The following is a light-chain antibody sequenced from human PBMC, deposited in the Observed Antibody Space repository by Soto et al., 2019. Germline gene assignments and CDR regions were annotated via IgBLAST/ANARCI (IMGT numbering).Light chain of an antibody. J-gene: IGKJ4*02. CDR1: QSVSSY. CDR3: QQRSYLFT. Sequence: EIVLTQSPATLSLPPGARATLSCRASQSVSSYLAWYQQKPGQAPRLLIYDASNRATGIPARFSGSGSGTDFTLTISSLQPEDCAVYYCQQRSYLFTFGRGTKVDIK. CDR2: DAS. V-gene: IGKV3-11*01.